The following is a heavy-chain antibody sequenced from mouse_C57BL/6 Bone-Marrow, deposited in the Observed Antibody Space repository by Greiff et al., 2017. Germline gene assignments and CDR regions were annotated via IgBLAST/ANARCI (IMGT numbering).Heavy chain of an antibody. CDR3: ARESSNYVDYFDY. CDR2: INPSSGYT. J-gene: IGHJ2*01. CDR1: GYTFTSYW. Sequence: QVQLQQSGAELAKPGASVKLSCKASGYTFTSYWMHWVKQRPGQGLEWIGYINPSSGYTKYNQKFKDKATLTADKSSSTAYMQLSSLTYEDSAVYYCARESSNYVDYFDYWGQGTTLTVSS. V-gene: IGHV1-7*01. D-gene: IGHD2-5*01.